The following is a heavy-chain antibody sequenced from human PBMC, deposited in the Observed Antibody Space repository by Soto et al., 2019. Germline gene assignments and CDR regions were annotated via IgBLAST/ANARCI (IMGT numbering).Heavy chain of an antibody. V-gene: IGHV3-23*01. CDR3: AKDKGSSWYAIDY. Sequence: EVQLLESGGGLVQPGGSLRLSCAASGFTFSNYAVTWVRQAPGKGLEWVSTISGRGGSTYYADSVKGRFTISRDNSKNTLYLQMNSLRAEDTAVYYCAKDKGSSWYAIDYWGQGTLVTVSS. CDR2: ISGRGGST. D-gene: IGHD6-13*01. CDR1: GFTFSNYA. J-gene: IGHJ4*02.